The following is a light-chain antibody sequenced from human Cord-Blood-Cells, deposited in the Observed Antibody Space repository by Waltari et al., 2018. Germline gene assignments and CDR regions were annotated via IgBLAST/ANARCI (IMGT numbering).Light chain of an antibody. Sequence: DIVMTQSPDSLAVSLGERATINCKSSQSVVYSSNNKNYLAWYQQKPGQPPKLLIYWASTREAGVPDRFSVSGSGTDFTLTISSLQAEDVAVYYCQQYYSTPYTFGQGTKLEIK. CDR3: QQYYSTPYT. CDR2: WAS. CDR1: QSVVYSSNNKNY. J-gene: IGKJ2*01. V-gene: IGKV4-1*01.